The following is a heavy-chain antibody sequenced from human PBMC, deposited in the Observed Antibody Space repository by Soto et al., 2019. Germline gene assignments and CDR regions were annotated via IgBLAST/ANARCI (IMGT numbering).Heavy chain of an antibody. CDR3: ARLRLRGNWFDP. Sequence: PGGSLRLSCAASGFTFSSYSMNWVRQAPGKGLEWVSSISSSSSYIYYADSVKGRFTISRDNAKNSLYLQMDSLRAEDTAVYYCARLRLRGNWFDPWGQGTLVTVSS. V-gene: IGHV3-21*01. CDR2: ISSSSSYI. CDR1: GFTFSSYS. J-gene: IGHJ5*02.